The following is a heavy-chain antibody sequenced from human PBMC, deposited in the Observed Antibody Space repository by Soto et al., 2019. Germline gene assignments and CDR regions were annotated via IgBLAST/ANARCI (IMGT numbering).Heavy chain of an antibody. CDR2: IYYSGIT. CDR3: ARVEGTYFYYYMEV. V-gene: IGHV4-59*08. D-gene: IGHD1-1*01. J-gene: IGHJ6*03. Sequence: PGKGLEWIGYIYYSGITDYNPSLKSRVTISVDTSKDQFSLKLRSVTGAGTAVFYCARVEGTYFYYYMEVWGNGTTVTVSS.